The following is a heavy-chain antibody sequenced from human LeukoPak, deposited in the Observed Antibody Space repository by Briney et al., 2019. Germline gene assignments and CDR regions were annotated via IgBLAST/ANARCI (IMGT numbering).Heavy chain of an antibody. CDR3: ARSSYYYGSGSYYTYYFDY. CDR2: IYYSGST. V-gene: IGHV4-39*07. D-gene: IGHD3-10*01. J-gene: IGHJ4*02. Sequence: PSETLSLTCTVSGGSISSSSYYWGWIRQPPGKGLEWIGSIYYSGSTYYNPSLKSRVTISVDTSKNQFSLKLSSVTAADTAVYYCARSSYYYGSGSYYTYYFDYWGQGTLVTVSS. CDR1: GGSISSSSYY.